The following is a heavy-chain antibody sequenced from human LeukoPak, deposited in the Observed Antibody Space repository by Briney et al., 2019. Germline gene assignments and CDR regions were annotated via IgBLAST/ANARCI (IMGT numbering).Heavy chain of an antibody. D-gene: IGHD2-21*02. CDR1: GFTFDTYG. J-gene: IGHJ4*02. Sequence: GGSLRLSCAASGFTFDTYGMSWVRQAPGKGLEWVSSISSNSANTYYADSVKGRFTISRDNSKNTLYLQMNSLRAEDTVVYYCAKDGTGCGGDCYSDYWGQGTLVTVSS. V-gene: IGHV3-23*01. CDR2: ISSNSANT. CDR3: AKDGTGCGGDCYSDY.